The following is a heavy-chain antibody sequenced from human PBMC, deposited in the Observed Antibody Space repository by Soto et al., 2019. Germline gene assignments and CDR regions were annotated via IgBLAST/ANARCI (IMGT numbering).Heavy chain of an antibody. CDR3: ARVPTILRYFVWPIDY. V-gene: IGHV1-8*01. D-gene: IGHD3-9*01. Sequence: VASVKVSCKASGYTFTSYDINWVRQATGQGLEWMGWMNPNSGNTGYAQKFQGRVTMTRNTSISTAYMELSSLRSEDTAVYYCARVPTILRYFVWPIDYWGQGTLGTVSA. CDR2: MNPNSGNT. J-gene: IGHJ4*02. CDR1: GYTFTSYD.